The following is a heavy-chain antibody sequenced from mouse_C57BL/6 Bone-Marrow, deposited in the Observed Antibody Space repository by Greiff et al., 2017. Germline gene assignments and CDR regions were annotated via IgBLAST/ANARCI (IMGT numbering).Heavy chain of an antibody. CDR3: ARQLRRRGAPSGLAY. Sequence: VQLQQPGAELVKPGASVKLSCKASGYTFTSYWMHWVTQRPGRGLEWIGRIVPCRGGTKYNEKFKSKATLTVDKPSRSAYMQRSSLTSEDSAVYYCARQLRRRGAPSGLAYWGQGTLVTVSA. CDR1: GYTFTSYW. V-gene: IGHV1-72*01. CDR2: IVPCRGGT. J-gene: IGHJ3*01. D-gene: IGHD3-2*02.